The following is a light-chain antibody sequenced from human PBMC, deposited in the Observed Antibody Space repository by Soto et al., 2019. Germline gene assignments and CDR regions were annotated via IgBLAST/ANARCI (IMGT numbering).Light chain of an antibody. CDR1: SSNIGSNT. CDR3: AAWDDSLNAV. J-gene: IGLJ1*01. V-gene: IGLV1-44*01. CDR2: SNN. Sequence: QSVLTQPPSASGTPGQRVTICCSGSSSNIGSNTVNWYQQLPGTAPKLLIYSNNQRPSGVPDRFSGSKSGTSASLAISGLHSEDEADYYCAAWDDSLNAVFGTGTKVTVL.